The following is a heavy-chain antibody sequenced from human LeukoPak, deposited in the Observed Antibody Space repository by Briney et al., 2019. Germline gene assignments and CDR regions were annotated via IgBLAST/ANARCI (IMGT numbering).Heavy chain of an antibody. J-gene: IGHJ6*03. CDR3: AKDAMVTADYYYYYMDV. V-gene: IGHV3-9*01. CDR1: GCTFDDYA. Sequence: GRSLRPSCAASGCTFDDYAMHWVRQAPGKGLEWVSGISWNSGSIGYADSVKGRFTISRDNAKNSLYLQMNSLRAEDTALYYCAKDAMVTADYYYYYMDVWGKGTTVTVSS. D-gene: IGHD5-18*01. CDR2: ISWNSGSI.